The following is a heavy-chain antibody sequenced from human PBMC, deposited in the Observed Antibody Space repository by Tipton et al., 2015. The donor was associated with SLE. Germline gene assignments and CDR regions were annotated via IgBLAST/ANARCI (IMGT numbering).Heavy chain of an antibody. Sequence: TLSLTCTVSAGSISSSNYYWGWVRQPPGKGLEWIGNIYYSGSTYYNPSLKSRVTISVDTSKNQFSLKVSSVTAADTAVYYCARLRGTYYFDYWGQGTLVIVSS. V-gene: IGHV4-39*07. J-gene: IGHJ4*02. CDR2: IYYSGST. D-gene: IGHD3-16*01. CDR3: ARLRGTYYFDY. CDR1: AGSISSSNYY.